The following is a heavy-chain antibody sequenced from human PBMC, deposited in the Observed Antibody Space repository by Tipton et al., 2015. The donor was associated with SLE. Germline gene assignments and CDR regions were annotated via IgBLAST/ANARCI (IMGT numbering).Heavy chain of an antibody. CDR3: AIAVAGTSFFDY. J-gene: IGHJ4*02. CDR1: GYTFSSYG. D-gene: IGHD6-19*01. V-gene: IGHV1-18*01. Sequence: QSGAEVKKPGASVRVSCKASGYTFSSYGISWVRQAPGQGLEWMGWISAYNGNTNYAQKLQGRVTMTTDTSTSTAYMELRSLRSDDTAVYYCAIAVAGTSFFDYWGQGTLVTVSS. CDR2: ISAYNGNT.